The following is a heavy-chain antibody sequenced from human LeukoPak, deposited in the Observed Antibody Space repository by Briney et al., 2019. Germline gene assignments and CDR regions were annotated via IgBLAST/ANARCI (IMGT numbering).Heavy chain of an antibody. CDR3: ARGASSSGSGSYYYSGMDV. D-gene: IGHD3-10*01. CDR1: GFTFSSYD. CDR2: IVTAGDP. J-gene: IGHJ6*04. Sequence: GSLRLSCAASGFTFSSYDMHWVRQATGKGLEWVSAIVTAGDPYYPGSVKGRFTISRENAKNYLYIQMNSLRAGDTAVYYCARGASSSGSGSYYYSGMDVWGKGTPVTVSS. V-gene: IGHV3-13*05.